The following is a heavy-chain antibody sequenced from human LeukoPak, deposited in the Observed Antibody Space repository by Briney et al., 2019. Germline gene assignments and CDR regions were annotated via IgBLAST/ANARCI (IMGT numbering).Heavy chain of an antibody. Sequence: SETLSLTCTVSGGSINNYYWSWIRQPPGKGLEWIGHIYYSGSTNYNPSLKSRVTISVDTSKNQFSLKLSSVTAADTAVYYCARDSSYDYVWGSYYYYGMDVWGQGTTVTVSS. D-gene: IGHD3-16*01. CDR2: IYYSGST. CDR1: GGSINNYY. V-gene: IGHV4-59*01. CDR3: ARDSSYDYVWGSYYYYGMDV. J-gene: IGHJ6*02.